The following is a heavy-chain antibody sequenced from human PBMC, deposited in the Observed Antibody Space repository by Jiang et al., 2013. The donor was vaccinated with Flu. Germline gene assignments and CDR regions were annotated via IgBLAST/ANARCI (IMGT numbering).Heavy chain of an antibody. Sequence: VQLLESGGGLVQPGGSLRLSCAASGFTFSSYSMNWVRQAPGKGLEWVSYISSSSSTIYYTDSVKGRFTISRDNAKNSLYLQMNSLRDEDTAVYYCARVGRYYYYYGMDVWGQGTTVTVSS. CDR3: ARVGRYYYYYGMDV. V-gene: IGHV3-48*02. CDR1: GFTFSSYS. CDR2: ISSSSSTI. J-gene: IGHJ6*02.